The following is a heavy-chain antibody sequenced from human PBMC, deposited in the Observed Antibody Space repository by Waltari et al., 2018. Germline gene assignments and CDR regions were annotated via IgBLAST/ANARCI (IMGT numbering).Heavy chain of an antibody. CDR3: ASSWTNFGVVTQYYFDY. CDR2: IIPIFGTA. CDR1: GGTFSSYA. Sequence: QVQLVQSGAEVKKPGSSVKVSCKASGGTFSSYAIRWVRQAPGQGLEWMGRIIPIFGTANYAQKFQGRVTITADKSTSTAYMELSSLRSEDTAVYYCASSWTNFGVVTQYYFDYWGQGTLVTVSS. J-gene: IGHJ4*02. V-gene: IGHV1-69*13. D-gene: IGHD3-3*01.